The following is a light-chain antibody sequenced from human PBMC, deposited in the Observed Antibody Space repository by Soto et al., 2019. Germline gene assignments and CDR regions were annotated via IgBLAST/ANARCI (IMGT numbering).Light chain of an antibody. J-gene: IGKJ4*01. Sequence: DIQLTQSPSFLSASVGDRVTITCRASQAISSYLDWYQQKPGKGPKLLIHAASTLQSGVPLRFSGSGSGTEFTLTIISLQPEDFATYYCLQLNSYPLTFGGGTEVEIK. CDR2: AAS. CDR3: LQLNSYPLT. CDR1: QAISSY. V-gene: IGKV1-9*01.